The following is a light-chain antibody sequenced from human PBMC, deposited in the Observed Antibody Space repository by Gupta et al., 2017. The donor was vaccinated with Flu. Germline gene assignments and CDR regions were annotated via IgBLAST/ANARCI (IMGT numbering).Light chain of an antibody. Sequence: QSVLTQPPSASGTPRQTVTISCSGSSSNIGSHTVNGYQQLPGTAHKLIIDSNQQRPSGVPDRFSCYTSCNSDSPALTRLQSEDEADDDYSEWDDSLNGFWVFGGGTKLTVL. CDR1: SSNIGSHT. CDR2: SNQ. J-gene: IGLJ3*02. V-gene: IGLV1-44*01. CDR3: SEWDDSLNGFWV.